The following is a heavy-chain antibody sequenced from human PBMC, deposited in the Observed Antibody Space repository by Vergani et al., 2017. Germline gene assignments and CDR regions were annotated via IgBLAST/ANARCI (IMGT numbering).Heavy chain of an antibody. V-gene: IGHV1-69*13. J-gene: IGHJ6*03. CDR1: GGTFSSYA. CDR3: ARTNMYSSSSGYYYDYMDV. Sequence: QVKLVQSGAEVKKPGSPVKVPCKASGGTFSSYAISWVRQVLGQGLGWMGGIIPIFGTANYEQKFQGRVTMTADESTSTAYMEMSSLRSEDTAMYYCARTNMYSSSSGYYYDYMDVWGKGSTVTVSS. CDR2: IIPIFGTA. D-gene: IGHD6-6*01.